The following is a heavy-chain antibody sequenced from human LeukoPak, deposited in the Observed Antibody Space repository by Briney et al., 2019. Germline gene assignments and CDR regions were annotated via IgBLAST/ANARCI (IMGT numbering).Heavy chain of an antibody. CDR2: INHSGST. CDR3: ARDLVWLGEPKGYYNYMDV. CDR1: GSSFSGYY. J-gene: IGHJ6*03. D-gene: IGHD3-10*01. V-gene: IGHV4-34*01. Sequence: ETLSLTCAVYGSSFSGYYFTWIRQLPGKGLEWIGEINHSGSTKYSPSLRSRVTISIDTTKNHFSLKVTSVTAADTAVYYCARDLVWLGEPKGYYNYMDVWGKGTTVTVSS.